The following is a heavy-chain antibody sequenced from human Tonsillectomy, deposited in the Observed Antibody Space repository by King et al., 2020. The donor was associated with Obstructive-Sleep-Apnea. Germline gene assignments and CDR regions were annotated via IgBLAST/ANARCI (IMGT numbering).Heavy chain of an antibody. CDR3: AKGLRSDY. V-gene: IGHV3-23*04. D-gene: IGHD2-21*01. J-gene: IGHJ4*02. Sequence: VQLVESGGGLVQPGGSLRLSCAASGFTFSTNAISWVRQAPGKGLEWVSSISGSGVATYYADSVRGRFTISRDNSKNMLYLQMNSLRVEDTAVYYCAKGLRSDYWGQGNLVTVSS. CDR2: ISGSGVAT. CDR1: GFTFSTNA.